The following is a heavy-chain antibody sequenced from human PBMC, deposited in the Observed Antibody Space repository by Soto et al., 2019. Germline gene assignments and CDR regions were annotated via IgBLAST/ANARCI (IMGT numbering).Heavy chain of an antibody. Sequence: EVQLLESGGGLVQPGGSLRLSCAASGFTFSSYAMSWVRQAPGKGLEWVSAISGSGSSTYYADSVKVRFTISRDNSKNTLYLQMNRLRAEDTAVYYCAQDYAYSYGYDAFDLWGQGTKVTVSS. CDR1: GFTFSSYA. CDR2: ISGSGSST. V-gene: IGHV3-23*01. CDR3: AQDYAYSYGYDAFDL. D-gene: IGHD3-16*01. J-gene: IGHJ3*01.